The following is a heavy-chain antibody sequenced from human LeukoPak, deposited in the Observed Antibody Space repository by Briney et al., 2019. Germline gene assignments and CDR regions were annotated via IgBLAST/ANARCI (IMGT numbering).Heavy chain of an antibody. Sequence: SETLSLTCAVYGGSFSGYYWNWIRQPPGKGLEWIGYIYYSGSTNYNPSLKSRVTISVDTSKNQFSLKLSSVTAADTAVYYCARGKYSSSWYPVPYYYYGMDVWGQGTTVAVSS. CDR3: ARGKYSSSWYPVPYYYYGMDV. J-gene: IGHJ6*02. V-gene: IGHV4-59*01. CDR1: GGSFSGYY. CDR2: IYYSGST. D-gene: IGHD6-13*01.